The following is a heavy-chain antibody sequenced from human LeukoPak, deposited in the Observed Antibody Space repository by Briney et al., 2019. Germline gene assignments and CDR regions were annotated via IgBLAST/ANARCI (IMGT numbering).Heavy chain of an antibody. J-gene: IGHJ6*03. V-gene: IGHV4-4*07. D-gene: IGHD3-10*01. CDR3: AREHPLRASGSYYYYYYYMDV. Sequence: PSETLSLTCTVSGGSISSYYWSWIRQPAGKGLEWIWRIYTSGSTNYNPSLKSRVTMSVDTSKNQFSLKPSSVTAADTAVYYCAREHPLRASGSYYYYYYYMDVWGKGTTVTISS. CDR2: IYTSGST. CDR1: GGSISSYY.